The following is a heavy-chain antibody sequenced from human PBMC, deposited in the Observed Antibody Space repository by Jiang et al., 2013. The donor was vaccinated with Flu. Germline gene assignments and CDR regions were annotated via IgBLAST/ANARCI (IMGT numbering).Heavy chain of an antibody. CDR1: GFTVSSNY. Sequence: VQLVESGGGLIQPGGSLRLSCAASGFTVSSNYMSWVRQAPGKGLEWVSVIYSGGSTYYADSVKGRFTISRDNSKNTLYLQMNSLRAEDTAVYYCARNPRFWSGYSDYWGQGTLVTVSS. J-gene: IGHJ4*02. V-gene: IGHV3-53*01. CDR2: IYSGGST. CDR3: ARNPRFWSGYSDY. D-gene: IGHD3-3*01.